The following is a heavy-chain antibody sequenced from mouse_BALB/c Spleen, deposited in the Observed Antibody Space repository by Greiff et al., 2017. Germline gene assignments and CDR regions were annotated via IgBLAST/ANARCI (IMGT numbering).Heavy chain of an antibody. J-gene: IGHJ2*01. D-gene: IGHD2-10*02. V-gene: IGHV1-81*01. CDR2: IYPGSGST. CDR1: GYTFTDYV. Sequence: QVQLQQSGPELVKPGASVKMSCKASGYTFTDYVISWVKQRTGQGLEWIGEIYPGSGSTYYNEKFKGKATLTADKSSNTAYMQLSSLTSEDSAVYFCAQEGYGNLDYWGQGTTLTVAS. CDR3: AQEGYGNLDY.